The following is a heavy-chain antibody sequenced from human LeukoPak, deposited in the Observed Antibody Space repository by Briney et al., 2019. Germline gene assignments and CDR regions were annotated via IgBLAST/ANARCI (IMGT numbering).Heavy chain of an antibody. V-gene: IGHV3-30-3*01. J-gene: IGHJ4*02. CDR2: ISYDGSRK. CDR3: ARGWLERPDY. D-gene: IGHD1-1*01. CDR1: GFTFSSYA. Sequence: GGSLRLSCAASGFTFSSYAMHWVRQAPGKGLEWVAVISYDGSRKYYADSVKGRFTISRDSSKNSLYLQMNSLRAEDTAIFYCARGWLERPDYWGQGTLVTVSS.